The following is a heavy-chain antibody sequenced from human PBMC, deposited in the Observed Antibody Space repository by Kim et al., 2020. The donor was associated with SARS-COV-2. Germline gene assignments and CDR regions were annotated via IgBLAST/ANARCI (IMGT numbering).Heavy chain of an antibody. CDR1: GFTFSVSY. CDR2: ISESGSLK. CDR3: ANLHYYSSRY. D-gene: IGHD3-10*01. V-gene: IGHV3-11*01. Sequence: GGSLRLSCTASGFTFSVSYMIWLRQAPGRGLEWASFISESGSLKFYADSVKGRFTVSRDNAKNSLYLQMDSLSPDDTAVYNCANLHYYSSRYWGQGTLAT. J-gene: IGHJ1*01.